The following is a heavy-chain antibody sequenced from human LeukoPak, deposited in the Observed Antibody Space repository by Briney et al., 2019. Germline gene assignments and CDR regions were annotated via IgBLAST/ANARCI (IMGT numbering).Heavy chain of an antibody. CDR3: AREVITETTLGWFDP. CDR1: GGTFRTDA. V-gene: IGHV1-69*01. Sequence: GSSVKVSCKASGGTFRTDAIAWIRQAPGEGLGWMGGIIPFIGAPNFAQRFHGRVTITADETTSTVYMELSSLRSEDTAVYYCAREVITETTLGWFDPWGQGTLITVSS. CDR2: IIPFIGAP. J-gene: IGHJ5*02. D-gene: IGHD1-7*01.